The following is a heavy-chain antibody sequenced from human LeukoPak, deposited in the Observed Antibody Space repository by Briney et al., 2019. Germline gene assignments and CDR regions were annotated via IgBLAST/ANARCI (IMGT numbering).Heavy chain of an antibody. Sequence: SQTLSLTCTVSGGSISSGSYYWRWIRQPAGKGLEWIARIYTSGSTNYNPSLKSRVTISVDTSKNQFSLKLSSVTAADTAVYYCARSSGYYLYYFDYWGQGTLVTVSS. V-gene: IGHV4-61*02. CDR3: ARSSGYYLYYFDY. CDR2: IYTSGST. D-gene: IGHD3-22*01. J-gene: IGHJ4*02. CDR1: GGSISSGSYY.